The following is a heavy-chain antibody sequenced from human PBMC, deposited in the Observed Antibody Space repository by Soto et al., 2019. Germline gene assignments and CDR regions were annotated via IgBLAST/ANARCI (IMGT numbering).Heavy chain of an antibody. Sequence: SETLSLTCTVTGDSINSRIYYWGWIRQPPGKGLEWIGSIYYSGSTYNNPSLKSRVSMSVDTSKNQFSLKLGSVTAADTALYYCARQRTSVVTQAYFDSWGQGSLVTVSS. J-gene: IGHJ4*02. CDR2: IYYSGST. V-gene: IGHV4-39*01. CDR3: ARQRTSVVTQAYFDS. D-gene: IGHD2-21*02. CDR1: GDSINSRIYY.